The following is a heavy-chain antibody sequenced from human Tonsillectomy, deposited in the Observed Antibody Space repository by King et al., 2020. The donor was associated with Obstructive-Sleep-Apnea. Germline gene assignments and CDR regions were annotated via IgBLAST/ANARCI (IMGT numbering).Heavy chain of an antibody. CDR2: IYYSGST. J-gene: IGHJ4*02. Sequence: VQLQESGPGLVKPSETLSLTCTVSGGSISSSSYYWGGIRQPPGKGLEWFGRIYYSGSTYYNPSLKSRVTISVDTSKNQFSLKLSSVTAADTAVYYCAREGASSSRGGFDYWGQGTLVTVSS. CDR3: AREGASSSRGGFDY. CDR1: GGSISSSSYY. V-gene: IGHV4-39*07. D-gene: IGHD6-13*01.